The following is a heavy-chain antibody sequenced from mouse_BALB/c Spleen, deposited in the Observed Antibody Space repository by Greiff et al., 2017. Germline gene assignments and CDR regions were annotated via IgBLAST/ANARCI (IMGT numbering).Heavy chain of an antibody. J-gene: IGHJ4*01. CDR2: ISSGSSTI. Sequence: EVKLVESGGGLVQPGGSRKLSCAASGFTFSSFGMHWVRQAPEKGLEWVAYISSGSSTIYYADTVKGRFTISRDNPKNTLFLQMTSLRSEDTAMYYCARVGNYVGYYAMDYWGQGTSVTVSS. CDR1: GFTFSSFG. V-gene: IGHV5-17*02. D-gene: IGHD2-1*01. CDR3: ARVGNYVGYYAMDY.